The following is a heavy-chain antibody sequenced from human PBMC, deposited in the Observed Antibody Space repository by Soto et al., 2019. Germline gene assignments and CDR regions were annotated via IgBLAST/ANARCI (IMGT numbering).Heavy chain of an antibody. Sequence: HPGGSLRLSCATSGFTFRSYGMHWVRQAPGKGLEWVAVVSYDGSNKYYSDSVKGRFTISRDNSKNTLYLQMNSLRAEDTAVYYCATEGVPGTYFFWGQGTLVTVSS. V-gene: IGHV3-30*03. J-gene: IGHJ4*02. CDR3: ATEGVPGTYFF. CDR2: VSYDGSNK. CDR1: GFTFRSYG. D-gene: IGHD6-19*01.